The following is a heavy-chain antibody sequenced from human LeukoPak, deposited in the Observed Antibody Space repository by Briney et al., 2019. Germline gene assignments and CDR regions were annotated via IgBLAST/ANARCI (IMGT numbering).Heavy chain of an antibody. V-gene: IGHV4-34*01. D-gene: IGHD3-9*01. Sequence: PSETLSLTCAVYGGSFSGYYWSWIRQPPGKGLEWIGEINHSGSTNYNPSLKSRVTISVDTSKNQFSLKLSSVTAADTAVYYCGRAAKSDYDILTGYCFDYWGQGTLVTVSS. CDR3: GRAAKSDYDILTGYCFDY. CDR2: INHSGST. J-gene: IGHJ4*02. CDR1: GGSFSGYY.